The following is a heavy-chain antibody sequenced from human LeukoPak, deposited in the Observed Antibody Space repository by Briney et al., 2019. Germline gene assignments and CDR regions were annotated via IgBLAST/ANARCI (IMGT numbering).Heavy chain of an antibody. CDR3: AKSHEVLRYFDD. D-gene: IGHD3-9*01. CDR2: LSGSGITT. CDR1: GFTFSNSA. Sequence: GGSLRLSCAASGFTFSNSAMSWVRQAPGKGLEWVSTLSGSGITTYYADSVKGRFTISRDNSKNTLYLQMNSLRAEDTAVYYCAKSHEVLRYFDDWGQGTLVTVSS. J-gene: IGHJ4*02. V-gene: IGHV3-23*01.